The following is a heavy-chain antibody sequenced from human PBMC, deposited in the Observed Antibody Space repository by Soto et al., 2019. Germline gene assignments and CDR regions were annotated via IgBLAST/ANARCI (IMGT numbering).Heavy chain of an antibody. Sequence: PGXSLRLSCAASGFTFSSYGIHWVHQAPGKGLEWVAVIWYDGSNKYYADSVKGRFTISRDNSKNTLYLQMNSLRAEDTAVYYCARESITMVRGVIPYMDVWGKGTTVTVSS. CDR1: GFTFSSYG. CDR3: ARESITMVRGVIPYMDV. CDR2: IWYDGSNK. J-gene: IGHJ6*03. V-gene: IGHV3-33*01. D-gene: IGHD3-10*01.